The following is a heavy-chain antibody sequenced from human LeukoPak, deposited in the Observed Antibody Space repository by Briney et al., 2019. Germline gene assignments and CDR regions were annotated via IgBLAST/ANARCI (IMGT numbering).Heavy chain of an antibody. CDR2: IRYDGSNK. CDR1: GFTVSSNY. V-gene: IGHV3-30*02. J-gene: IGHJ6*03. Sequence: GGSLRLSCAASGFTVSSNYMSWVRQAPGKGLEWVAFIRYDGSNKYYADSVKGRFTISRDNSKNTLYLQMNSLRAEDTAVYYCAKDRSHIAAAGPYYMDVWGKGTTVT. D-gene: IGHD6-13*01. CDR3: AKDRSHIAAAGPYYMDV.